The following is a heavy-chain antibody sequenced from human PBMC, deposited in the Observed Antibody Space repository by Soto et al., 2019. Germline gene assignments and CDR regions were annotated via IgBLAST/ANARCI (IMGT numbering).Heavy chain of an antibody. D-gene: IGHD5-18*01. CDR3: ASHGGDTAMVNDYYYGMDV. CDR2: IIPIFGTA. Sequence: GASVKVSCKASGGTFSSYAISWVRQAPGQGLEWMGGIIPIFGTANYAQKFQGRVTITADESTSTAYMELSSLRSEDTAVYYCASHGGDTAMVNDYYYGMDVCGQGTTVPVSS. J-gene: IGHJ6*02. V-gene: IGHV1-69*13. CDR1: GGTFSSYA.